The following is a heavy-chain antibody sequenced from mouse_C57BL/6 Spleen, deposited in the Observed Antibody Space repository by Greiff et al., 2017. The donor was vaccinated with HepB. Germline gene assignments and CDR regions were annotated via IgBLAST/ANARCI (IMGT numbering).Heavy chain of an antibody. V-gene: IGHV1-55*01. CDR2: IYPGSGST. D-gene: IGHD1-1*01. Sequence: QVQLQQPGAELVKPGASVKMSCKASGYTFTSYWITWVKQRPGQGLEWIGDIYPGSGSTNYNEKFKSKATLTVDTSSSTAYMRLSSLTSEDSAVYYCARVTTVVATLWSYFDYWGQGTTLTVSS. CDR1: GYTFTSYW. CDR3: ARVTTVVATLWSYFDY. J-gene: IGHJ2*01.